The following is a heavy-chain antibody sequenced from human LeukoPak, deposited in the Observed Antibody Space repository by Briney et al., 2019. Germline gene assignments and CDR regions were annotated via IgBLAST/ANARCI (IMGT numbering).Heavy chain of an antibody. CDR3: ARPDRDGYGDAFDI. D-gene: IGHD5-24*01. CDR2: INHSGST. Sequence: SETLSLTCAVYGGSFSGYYWSWIRQPPGKGLEWIGEINHSGSTNYNPSLKSRVTISVDTSKNQFSLKLSSVTAADTAVYYCARPDRDGYGDAFDIWGQGTMVTVSS. CDR1: GGSFSGYY. J-gene: IGHJ3*02. V-gene: IGHV4-34*01.